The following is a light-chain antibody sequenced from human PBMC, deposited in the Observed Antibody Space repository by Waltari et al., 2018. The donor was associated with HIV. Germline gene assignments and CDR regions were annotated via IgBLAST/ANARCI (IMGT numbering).Light chain of an antibody. CDR3: AVWDDSLRGGV. CDR2: RDE. Sequence: QSVVTQPPSASGTPGQRVVISCSGSNSNIGSNSVNWYQQVPGAAPKLLIYRDEQGVPGVPERFSCSKSATSAALAIRELRSEDEADDYCAVWDDSLRGGVFGGGTKLTVL. CDR1: NSNIGSNS. J-gene: IGLJ3*02. V-gene: IGLV1-47*01.